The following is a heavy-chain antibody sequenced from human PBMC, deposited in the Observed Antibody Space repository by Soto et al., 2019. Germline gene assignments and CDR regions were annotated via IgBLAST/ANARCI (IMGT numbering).Heavy chain of an antibody. CDR1: AYTFTGYY. D-gene: IGHD3-10*01. J-gene: IGHJ4*02. CDR3: ARAAVGGEYYYFDY. V-gene: IGHV1-2*02. Sequence: QVQLVQSGAEVKKPGASVMVSCKASAYTFTGYYIHWVRQAPGQGLEWMGWLNPNTGVTKYAHKFPGRAIMTRDTSISTAYMHLSSLKSKDTDIYYCARAAVGGEYYYFDYWGQGTLVTVSS. CDR2: LNPNTGVT.